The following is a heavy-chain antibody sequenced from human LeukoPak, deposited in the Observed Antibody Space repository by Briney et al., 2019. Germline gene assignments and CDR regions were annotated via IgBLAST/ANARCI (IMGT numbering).Heavy chain of an antibody. Sequence: SVKXXCKASGYTFTSYGISWVRQAPGQGLEWMGWISAYNGNTNYAQKLQGRVTMTTDTSTSTAYMELRSLRSDDTAVYYCXXXGXXXXDYDYFXYWGQGTLXTVSS. CDR1: GYTFTSYG. V-gene: IGHV1-18*01. CDR2: ISAYNGNT. J-gene: IGHJ4*02. D-gene: IGHD4-17*01. CDR3: XXXGXXXXDYDYFXY.